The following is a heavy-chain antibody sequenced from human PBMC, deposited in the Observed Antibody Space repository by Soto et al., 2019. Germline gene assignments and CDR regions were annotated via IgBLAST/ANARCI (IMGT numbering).Heavy chain of an antibody. Sequence: GASVKVSCKSSGVTPSTLGISWVRQAPGQGLEWMGRIIPMFGTANYAQNFQGRVTITADKSTSTAYMELTSLRSEDTAVYYCARESSGVTHFDLWGQGTLVTVSS. CDR3: ARESSGVTHFDL. D-gene: IGHD3-10*01. V-gene: IGHV1-69*06. CDR2: IIPMFGTA. J-gene: IGHJ4*02. CDR1: GVTPSTLG.